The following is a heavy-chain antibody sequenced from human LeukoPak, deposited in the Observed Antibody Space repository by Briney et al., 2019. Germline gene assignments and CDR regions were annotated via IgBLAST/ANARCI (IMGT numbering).Heavy chain of an antibody. Sequence: SETLSLTCAVYGGSFSGYYWSWIRQPPGKGLEWIGYIYYSGSTNYNPSLKSRVTISVDTSKNQFSLKLSSVTAADTAVYYCARDGIAVAGTSAFDIWGQGTMVTVSS. CDR2: IYYSGST. D-gene: IGHD6-19*01. J-gene: IGHJ3*02. V-gene: IGHV4-59*01. CDR3: ARDGIAVAGTSAFDI. CDR1: GGSFSGYY.